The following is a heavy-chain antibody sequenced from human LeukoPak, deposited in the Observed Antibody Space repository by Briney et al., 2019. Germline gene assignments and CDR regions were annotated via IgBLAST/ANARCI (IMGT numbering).Heavy chain of an antibody. CDR2: IDPTGDST. CDR3: TKMRSAGFYYYGMDV. J-gene: IGHJ6*02. D-gene: IGHD1-26*01. V-gene: IGHV3-23*01. CDR1: GFTFSSYA. Sequence: GGSLRLSCAASGFTFSSYAMSWVRQAPGKGLDWVSTIDPTGDSTYYADSVKGRFTISRDNSKNTLSLQMNSLRPDDTAVYFCTKMRSAGFYYYGMDVWGQGTTVTASS.